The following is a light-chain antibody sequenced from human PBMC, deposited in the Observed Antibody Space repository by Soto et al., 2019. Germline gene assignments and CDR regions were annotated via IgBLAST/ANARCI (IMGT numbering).Light chain of an antibody. Sequence: QSVLTQPASVSGSPGQSIAISCTGTSSDVGRYNYVSWYQQHPGKVPKLMIYDVSNRPSGVSNRFSGSKSGNTASLTISGLQTEDEADYYCASHTSSGTVVFGGGTKLTVL. CDR1: SSDVGRYNY. CDR2: DVS. V-gene: IGLV2-14*01. CDR3: ASHTSSGTVV. J-gene: IGLJ3*02.